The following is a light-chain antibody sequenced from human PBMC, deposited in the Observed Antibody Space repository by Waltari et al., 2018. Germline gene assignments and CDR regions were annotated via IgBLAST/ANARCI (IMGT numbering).Light chain of an antibody. V-gene: IGLV3-25*03. Sequence: SYELTQPPSVSVSPGQTARITCSGDALPKQYAFWYQQKPGQAPVLIIDKDTQRPSGIPERVSGSSSGTTVTMTISGVQADDEADYYCLSADSSGTSKVFGGGTKLTVL. CDR1: ALPKQY. CDR3: LSADSSGTSKV. J-gene: IGLJ3*02. CDR2: KDT.